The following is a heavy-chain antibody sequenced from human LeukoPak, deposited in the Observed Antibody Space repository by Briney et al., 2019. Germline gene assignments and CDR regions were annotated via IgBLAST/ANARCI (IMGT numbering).Heavy chain of an antibody. Sequence: KPSETLSLTCAVYGGSFSGYYWSWIRQPPGKGLEWIGEINHSGSTNYNPSLKSRVTISVDTSKNQFSLKLSSVTAADTAVYYCARGRQYSYWGQGTLVTVPS. J-gene: IGHJ4*02. CDR2: INHSGST. D-gene: IGHD5-18*01. CDR1: GGSFSGYY. V-gene: IGHV4-34*01. CDR3: ARGRQYSY.